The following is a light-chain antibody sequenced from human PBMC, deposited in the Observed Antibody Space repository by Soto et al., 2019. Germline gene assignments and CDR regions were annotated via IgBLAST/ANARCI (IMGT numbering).Light chain of an antibody. CDR3: QQYDDSVRYI. CDR1: QGVGST. V-gene: IGKV3D-15*01. Sequence: ELVLSQSPATLSVSPGERATLSCRASQGVGSTLAWYQKKPGQAPRLLIYATSTRATGTPDRFSGSGSGTDFTLTITRLEPEDYSVYYCQQYDDSVRYIFGQGTNLEVK. J-gene: IGKJ2*01. CDR2: ATS.